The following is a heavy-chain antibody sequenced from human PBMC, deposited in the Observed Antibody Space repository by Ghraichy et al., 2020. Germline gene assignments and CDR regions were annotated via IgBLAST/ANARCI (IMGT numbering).Heavy chain of an antibody. V-gene: IGHV4-4*07. Sequence: SETLSLTCTVSGGSMSGFYWSWIRQPAGKGLEWIGRVYSGGFTIYNPSLKSRVTMSVDTSKRQIYLRLTSLTAADTAVYYCVKVETGSWGSHNWFGPWGQGTLVTVSS. J-gene: IGHJ5*02. CDR1: GGSMSGFY. CDR2: VYSGGFT. D-gene: IGHD3-10*01. CDR3: VKVETGSWGSHNWFGP.